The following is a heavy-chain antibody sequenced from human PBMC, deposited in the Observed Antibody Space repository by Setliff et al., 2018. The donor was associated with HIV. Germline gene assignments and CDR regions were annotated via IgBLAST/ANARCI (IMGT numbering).Heavy chain of an antibody. CDR2: IQSSGIT. V-gene: IGHV4-31*03. Sequence: SETLSLTCSVSGGSISSVIYYWTWVRQHPGKGLEWIGYIQSSGITYYNPSLQGRVTMSVDTSKNEFSLKLSPVTAADTAVFYCARGVYCGGDCYRGADFWGQGTLVTVSS. J-gene: IGHJ4*02. CDR1: GGSISSVIYY. D-gene: IGHD2-21*02. CDR3: ARGVYCGGDCYRGADF.